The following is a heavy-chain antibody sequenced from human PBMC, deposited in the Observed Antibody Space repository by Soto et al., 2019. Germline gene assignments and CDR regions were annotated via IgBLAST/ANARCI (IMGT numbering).Heavy chain of an antibody. V-gene: IGHV4-59*01. J-gene: IGHJ4*02. D-gene: IGHD3-16*01. Sequence: SETLSLTCTVSGASISNYYGSWIRQPPGKGLEWIDFIYSSGSANYNSSLKSRATISVDTYNNQFSLILTSVTAADTAVYYSVRSGHTFGGVIWGRGTLVTVSS. CDR3: VRSGHTFGGVI. CDR2: IYSSGSA. CDR1: GASISNYY.